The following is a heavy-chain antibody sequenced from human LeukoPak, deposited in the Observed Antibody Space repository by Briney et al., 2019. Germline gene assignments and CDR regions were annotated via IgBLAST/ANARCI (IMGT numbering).Heavy chain of an antibody. CDR1: GGSIGSYY. J-gene: IGHJ3*02. CDR3: ASIAGANLHAFDM. D-gene: IGHD1-26*01. CDR2: IYTSGST. V-gene: IGHV4-4*07. Sequence: PSETLSLTCTVSGGSIGSYYWSWIRQPAGKGLERIGRIYTSGSTNYNPSLKSRVTMSVDTSKKQLSLKLSSVTAADTAVYYCASIAGANLHAFDMWGQGTMVTVSS.